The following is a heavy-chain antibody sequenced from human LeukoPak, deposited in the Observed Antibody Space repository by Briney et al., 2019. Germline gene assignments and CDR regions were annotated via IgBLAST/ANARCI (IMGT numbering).Heavy chain of an antibody. CDR2: IFQRGYI. J-gene: IGHJ5*02. V-gene: IGHV4-38-2*01. D-gene: IGHD1-1*01. CDR3: AGDKETTGDGRPNWFDP. Sequence: SETLSLTCAVSGYSISSGYYCGWIRQPPGKGLQWSGSIFQRGYIYYNPSLKSRVTISVDTSRNQFSLKLSSVTAADTAVYYCAGDKETTGDGRPNWFDPWGQGPLVTVSS. CDR1: GYSISSGYY.